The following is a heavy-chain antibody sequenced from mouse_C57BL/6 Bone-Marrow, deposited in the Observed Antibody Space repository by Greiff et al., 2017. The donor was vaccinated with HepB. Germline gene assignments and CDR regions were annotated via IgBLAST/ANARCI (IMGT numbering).Heavy chain of an antibody. D-gene: IGHD1-1*02. V-gene: IGHV1-82*01. Sequence: VQGVESGPELVKPGASVKISCKASGYAFSSSWMNWVKQRPGKGLEWIGRIYPGDGDTNYNGKFKGKATLTADKSSSTAYMQLSSLTSEDSAVYFCARVATPLYAMDYWGQGTSVTVSS. CDR1: GYAFSSSW. J-gene: IGHJ4*01. CDR2: IYPGDGDT. CDR3: ARVATPLYAMDY.